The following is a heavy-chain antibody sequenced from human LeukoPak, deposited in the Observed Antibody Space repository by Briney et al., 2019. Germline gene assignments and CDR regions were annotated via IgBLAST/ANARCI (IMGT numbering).Heavy chain of an antibody. CDR3: ARDQGYYYGSGSYYNVGRDWFDP. CDR2: ISAYNGNT. J-gene: IGHJ5*02. Sequence: ASVKVSCTASGYTFTIYGISWVRQAPGQGLEWMGWISAYNGNTNYAQKLQGRVTMTTDTSTSTAYMELRSLRSDDTAVYYCARDQGYYYGSGSYYNVGRDWFDPWGQGTLVTVSS. D-gene: IGHD3-10*01. CDR1: GYTFTIYG. V-gene: IGHV1-18*04.